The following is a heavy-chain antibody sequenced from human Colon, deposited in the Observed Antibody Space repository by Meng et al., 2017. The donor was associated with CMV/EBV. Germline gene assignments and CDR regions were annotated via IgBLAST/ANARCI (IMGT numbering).Heavy chain of an antibody. J-gene: IGHJ4*02. V-gene: IGHV4-59*01. CDR2: IYYSGST. CDR3: ARYYYDGSGFYWGHFDY. Sequence: SETLSLTCTVSGGSISSYYWSWIRQPPGKGLEWIGYIYYSGSTNYNPSLKSRVTISVDTSKNQFSLKLSSVTAADTAVYYCARYYYDGSGFYWGHFDYWGPGTLVTVSS. CDR1: GGSISSYY. D-gene: IGHD3-22*01.